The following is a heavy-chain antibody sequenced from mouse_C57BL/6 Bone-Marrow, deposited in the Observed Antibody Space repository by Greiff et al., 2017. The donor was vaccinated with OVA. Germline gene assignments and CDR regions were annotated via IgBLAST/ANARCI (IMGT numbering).Heavy chain of an antibody. CDR1: GFTFSSYA. Sequence: DVMLVESGEGLVKPGGSLKLSCAASGFTFSSYAMSWVRQTPEKGLEWVAYISSGGDYIYYADTVKGRFTIARDNARNTLYLQMSSLKSEDTAMYYCTRLRDAMDYWGQGTSVTVSS. CDR3: TRLRDAMDY. CDR2: ISSGGDYI. V-gene: IGHV5-9-1*02. D-gene: IGHD1-1*01. J-gene: IGHJ4*01.